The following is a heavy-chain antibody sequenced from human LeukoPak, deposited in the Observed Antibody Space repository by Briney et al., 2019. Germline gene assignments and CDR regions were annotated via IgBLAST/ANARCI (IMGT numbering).Heavy chain of an antibody. Sequence: GGSLRLSCAASGFTFSTYSMNWVRQAPGKGLEWVSYISSSSSPIYYADSVKGRFTISRDNAKNSLYLQMNSLRSDDTAVYYCARSLIPPRGYSGYDFDYWGQGTLVTVSS. J-gene: IGHJ4*02. V-gene: IGHV3-48*01. D-gene: IGHD5-12*01. CDR3: ARSLIPPRGYSGYDFDY. CDR1: GFTFSTYS. CDR2: ISSSSSPI.